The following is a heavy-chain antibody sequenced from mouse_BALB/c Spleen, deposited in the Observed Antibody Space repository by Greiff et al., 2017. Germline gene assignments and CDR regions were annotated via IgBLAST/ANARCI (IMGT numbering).Heavy chain of an antibody. CDR1: GYTFTSYW. V-gene: IGHV1S41*01. D-gene: IGHD2-1*01. J-gene: IGHJ4*01. Sequence: DLVKPGASVKLSCKASGYTFTSYWINWIKQRPGQGLEWIGRIAPGSGSTYYNEMFKGKATLTVDTSSSTAYIQLSSLSSEDSAVLFCARGGNYDYYAMDDWGQGTSVTVSS. CDR3: ARGGNYDYYAMDD. CDR2: IAPGSGST.